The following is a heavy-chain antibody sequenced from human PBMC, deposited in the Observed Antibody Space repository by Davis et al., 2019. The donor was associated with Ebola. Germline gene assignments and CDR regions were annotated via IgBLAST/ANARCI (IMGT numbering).Heavy chain of an antibody. Sequence: PGGSLRLSCAASGFTFSSYAMSWVRQAPGKGLQWVSAITNSGGNTYYADSVKGRFTISRDNSKNTLYLQMNSLRAEDTAVYYCTKRFRAGVLWTSPLLFDYWGQGTLVTVSS. CDR3: TKRFRAGVLWTSPLLFDY. CDR1: GFTFSSYA. D-gene: IGHD3-10*01. CDR2: ITNSGGNT. V-gene: IGHV3-23*01. J-gene: IGHJ4*02.